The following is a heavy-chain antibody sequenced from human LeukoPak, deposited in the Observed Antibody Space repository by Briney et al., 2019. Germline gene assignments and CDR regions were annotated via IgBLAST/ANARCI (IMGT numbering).Heavy chain of an antibody. CDR1: GSTFSSYA. CDR3: ARETTVVTGYYFDY. Sequence: GGSLRLSCSASGSTFSSYAMHWVRQAPGKGLEYVSAISSNGGSTYYADSVKGRFTISRDNSKNTLYLQMSSLRAEDTAVYYCARETTVVTGYYFDYWGQGTLVTVSS. D-gene: IGHD4-23*01. V-gene: IGHV3-64D*06. CDR2: ISSNGGST. J-gene: IGHJ4*02.